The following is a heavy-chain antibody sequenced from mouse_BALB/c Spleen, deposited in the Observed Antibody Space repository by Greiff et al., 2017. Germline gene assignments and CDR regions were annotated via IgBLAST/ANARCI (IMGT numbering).Heavy chain of an antibody. J-gene: IGHJ1*01. CDR2: ISDGGSYT. D-gene: IGHD1-2*01. CDR3: AREGKFITTATWYFDV. Sequence: EVMLVESGGGLVKPGGSLKLSCAASGFTFSDYYMYWVRQNPEKRLEWVATISDGGSYTYYTDSVKGRFTISRDNAKNNLYLQMSSLKSEDTAMYYCAREGKFITTATWYFDVWGAGTTVTVSS. V-gene: IGHV5-4*02. CDR1: GFTFSDYY.